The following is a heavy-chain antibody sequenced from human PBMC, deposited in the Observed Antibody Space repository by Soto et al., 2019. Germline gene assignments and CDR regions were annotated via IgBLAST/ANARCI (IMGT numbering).Heavy chain of an antibody. Sequence: EVQLVESGGGLVQPGGSLRVSCAASGFTFSDYWMHWVRQAPGKGLVWVSRIKGDGSRTDFADSVRGRFTISRDNAANKVYLQMSSLRAEDAAVYCCGRGGYHAYYVDYWGQGTLVTVSS. J-gene: IGHJ4*02. CDR3: GRGGYHAYYVDY. V-gene: IGHV3-74*01. D-gene: IGHD3-16*01. CDR1: GFTFSDYW. CDR2: IKGDGSRT.